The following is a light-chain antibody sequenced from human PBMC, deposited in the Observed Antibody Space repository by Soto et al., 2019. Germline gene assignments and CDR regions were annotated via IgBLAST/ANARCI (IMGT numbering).Light chain of an antibody. CDR1: SSDVGGYDY. J-gene: IGLJ2*01. Sequence: QPVLTQPASVSGSPGQSITISCTGTSSDVGGYDYVSWYQQYPGKAPKLMIYDVNNRPSGVSNRFSGSKSGNTASLTISGLQAEDEADYYCSSYTSSSTYVVIGGGTKLTVL. CDR2: DVN. CDR3: SSYTSSSTYVV. V-gene: IGLV2-14*01.